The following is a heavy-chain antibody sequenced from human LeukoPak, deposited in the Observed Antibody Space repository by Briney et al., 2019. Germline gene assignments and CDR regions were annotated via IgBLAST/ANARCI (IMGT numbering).Heavy chain of an antibody. Sequence: ASVKVSCKASGYTFTGYYMHWVRQAPGQGLEWMGWINPNSGGTNYAQKFQGRVTMTRDTSISTAYMELSRLRSDDTAVYYCARDLRSYADYYGSGSYAFDIWGQGTMVTVSS. V-gene: IGHV1-2*02. J-gene: IGHJ3*02. CDR1: GYTFTGYY. CDR2: INPNSGGT. CDR3: ARDLRSYADYYGSGSYAFDI. D-gene: IGHD3-10*01.